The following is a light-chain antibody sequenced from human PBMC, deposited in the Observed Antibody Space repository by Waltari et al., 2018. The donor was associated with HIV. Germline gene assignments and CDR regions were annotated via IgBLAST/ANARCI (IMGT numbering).Light chain of an antibody. CDR2: AAS. CDR3: QQSYSILPT. Sequence: DIQMTQSPSSLSASVGDRVTITCRASQSISSYLNWYQQKPGKAPKLVIYAASSLQSGVPSRFSGSGSGTVFTLTISSLQPEDFATYYCQQSYSILPTFGQGTKVEIK. CDR1: QSISSY. V-gene: IGKV1-39*01. J-gene: IGKJ1*01.